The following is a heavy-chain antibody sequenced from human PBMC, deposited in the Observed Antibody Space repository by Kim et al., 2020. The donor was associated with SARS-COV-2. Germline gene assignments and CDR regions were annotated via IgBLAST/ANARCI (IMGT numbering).Heavy chain of an antibody. CDR3: ARYSRSATGSNWFDP. Sequence: SETLSLTCTVSGGSISGYYWSWIRQPPGKGLEWIGYIHYSGSTKYNPSLKSRVTMSVDTSKNQFSLKLNSVTAADTALYYCARYSRSATGSNWFDPWGQGTLVTVSS. V-gene: IGHV4-59*01. D-gene: IGHD6-13*01. CDR1: GGSISGYY. CDR2: IHYSGST. J-gene: IGHJ5*02.